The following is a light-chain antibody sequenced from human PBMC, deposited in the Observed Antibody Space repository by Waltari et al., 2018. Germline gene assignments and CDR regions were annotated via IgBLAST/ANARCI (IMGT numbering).Light chain of an antibody. Sequence: EFVLTQSPDTLSLSPGGRATLSCRASQSLSRSRLAWYQQKPGQAPRLLIYAASSRATGIQDRFSGSGSGTDVSLTISRVEPEDVAVYYCQQYSSSVMYTFGQGTKLEIQ. V-gene: IGKV3-20*01. CDR2: AAS. J-gene: IGKJ2*01. CDR3: QQYSSSVMYT. CDR1: QSLSRSR.